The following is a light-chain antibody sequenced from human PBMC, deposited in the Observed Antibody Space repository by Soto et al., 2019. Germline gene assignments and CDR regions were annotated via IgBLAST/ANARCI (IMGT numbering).Light chain of an antibody. CDR2: AAS. J-gene: IGKJ4*01. Sequence: IQINQASSSLSASVGDKVTITCRASQGISNYLVWYQQKPGKVPKLLIYAASTLQSGVPSRFSGSGSGTDFTLTISSLQPEDVATYYCQKYNSAPLTFGGGTKVDIK. V-gene: IGKV1-27*01. CDR1: QGISNY. CDR3: QKYNSAPLT.